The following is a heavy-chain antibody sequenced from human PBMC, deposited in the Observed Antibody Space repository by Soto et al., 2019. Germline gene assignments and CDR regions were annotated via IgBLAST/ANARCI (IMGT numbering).Heavy chain of an antibody. V-gene: IGHV3-9*01. CDR3: AKDIIILWAGDLFSAVFDV. D-gene: IGHD3-10*01. J-gene: IGHJ3*01. CDR2: ISWNSGIV. CDR1: GFIFDDYA. Sequence: ESGGGLVQPGRSLRLSCAASGFIFDDYAMYWVRQAPGKGLEWVSGISWNSGIVGYGDFVKGRFTISRDNAKKSMYLQMNSLRPEDTALYYSAKDIIILWAGDLFSAVFDVWGRGTMVTVSS.